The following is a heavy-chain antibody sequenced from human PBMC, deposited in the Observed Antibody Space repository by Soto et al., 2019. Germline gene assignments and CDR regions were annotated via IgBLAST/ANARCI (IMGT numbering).Heavy chain of an antibody. CDR3: ARSQSTGTTYDAFDI. CDR2: IYYSGST. D-gene: IGHD1-7*01. CDR1: GYSISSSNW. V-gene: IGHV4-28*01. Sequence: QVQLQESGPGLVKPSDTLSLTCAVSGYSISSSNWWGWIRQPPGKGLEWIGYIYYSGSTYYNPSPKSGVTMSVDTSKNQFSLKLSSVTAVDTAVYYCARSQSTGTTYDAFDIWGQGTMVTVSS. J-gene: IGHJ3*02.